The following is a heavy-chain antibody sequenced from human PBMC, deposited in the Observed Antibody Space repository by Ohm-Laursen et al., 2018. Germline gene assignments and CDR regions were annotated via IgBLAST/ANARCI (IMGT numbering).Heavy chain of an antibody. D-gene: IGHD6-6*01. Sequence: GTLSLTCTVSGGSISSYYWSWIRQPPGKGLDWIGYIYYSGSTDYNPSLKSRVTISVDTSKNQFSLKLSSVTAADTAVYYCARNIAARPPYFDYWGQGTLVTVSS. CDR2: IYYSGST. V-gene: IGHV4-59*01. CDR3: ARNIAARPPYFDY. J-gene: IGHJ4*02. CDR1: GGSISSYY.